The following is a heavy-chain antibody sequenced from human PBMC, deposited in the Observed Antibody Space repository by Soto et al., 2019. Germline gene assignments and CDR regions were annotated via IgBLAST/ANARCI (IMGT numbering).Heavy chain of an antibody. V-gene: IGHV1-2*04. CDR1: GYTFTGYY. CDR2: INPNSGGT. CDR3: ARDFESIAAAAVFDY. Sequence: ASVKVSCKASGYTFTGYYMHWVRQAPGQGLEWMGWINPNSGGTNYAQKFQGWVTMTRDTSISTAYMELSRLRSDDTAVYYCARDFESIAAAAVFDYWGQGTLVTVSS. J-gene: IGHJ4*02. D-gene: IGHD6-13*01.